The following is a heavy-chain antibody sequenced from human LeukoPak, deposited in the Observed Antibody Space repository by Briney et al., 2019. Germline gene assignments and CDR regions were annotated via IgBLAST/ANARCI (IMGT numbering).Heavy chain of an antibody. Sequence: ASVKVSCKASGYTFTSYGISWVRQAPGQGLEWMGWISAYNGNTNYAQKLQGRVTMTTDTSTSTAYMELRSLRSDDTAAYYCAREIWYSSGWAFFDYWGQGTLVTVSS. CDR3: AREIWYSSGWAFFDY. J-gene: IGHJ4*02. CDR2: ISAYNGNT. D-gene: IGHD6-19*01. CDR1: GYTFTSYG. V-gene: IGHV1-18*01.